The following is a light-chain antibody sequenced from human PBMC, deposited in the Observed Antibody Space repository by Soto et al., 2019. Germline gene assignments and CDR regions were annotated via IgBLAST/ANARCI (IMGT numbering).Light chain of an antibody. V-gene: IGLV2-14*01. CDR2: DVS. CDR3: SSYTSSSTLVV. Sequence: QSALTQPASVSGSPGQSITISCTGTSSDVGGYNYVSWYQQHPGKAPQLMIYDVSNRPSGVSNRFSGSKSGNTASLTISGRQAEDEADYYCSSYTSSSTLVVFGGGTKVTVL. CDR1: SSDVGGYNY. J-gene: IGLJ2*01.